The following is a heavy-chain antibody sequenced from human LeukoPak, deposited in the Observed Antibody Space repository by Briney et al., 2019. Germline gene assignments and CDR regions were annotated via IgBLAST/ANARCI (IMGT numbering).Heavy chain of an antibody. J-gene: IGHJ4*02. V-gene: IGHV3-15*01. Sequence: PGGSLRLSCAASGITFISAWMNWVRQAPGKGLEWVGRIKSKTDGGTAEHAAPVKGRFIISRDDSKNMLYLQMNSLSSDDTGVYYCATALRGVGFWGQGTLVTVPS. CDR1: GITFISAW. CDR3: ATALRGVGF. D-gene: IGHD3-3*01. CDR2: IKSKTDGGTA.